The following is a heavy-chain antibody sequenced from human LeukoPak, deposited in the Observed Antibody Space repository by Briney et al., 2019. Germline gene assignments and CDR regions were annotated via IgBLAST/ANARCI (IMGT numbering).Heavy chain of an antibody. CDR3: ARAYDSSGYRAFDI. CDR1: GFTFSIYA. J-gene: IGHJ3*02. D-gene: IGHD3-22*01. V-gene: IGHV3-7*04. Sequence: GGSLRLSCAASGFTFSIYAMSWVRQAPGKGLEWVASIRQDGSDQHYVDSVKGRLTITRDNAKNSLYLQVNSLRAEDTAMYYCARAYDSSGYRAFDIWGQGTMVTVSS. CDR2: IRQDGSDQ.